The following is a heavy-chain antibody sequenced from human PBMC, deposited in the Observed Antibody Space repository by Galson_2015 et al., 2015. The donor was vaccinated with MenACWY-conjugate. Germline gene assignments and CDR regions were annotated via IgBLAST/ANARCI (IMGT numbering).Heavy chain of an antibody. J-gene: IGHJ4*02. CDR2: INPRGSST. Sequence: SLRLSCAASGFIFNTYWMHWVRQAPGKGLVWVSRINPRGSSTTYADSVKDLFTISRDNAKNTLYLQMNSLRPEDTAVFYCAKSRGASFYFDSWGQGTLVTVSS. D-gene: IGHD1-26*01. V-gene: IGHV3-74*01. CDR3: AKSRGASFYFDS. CDR1: GFIFNTYW.